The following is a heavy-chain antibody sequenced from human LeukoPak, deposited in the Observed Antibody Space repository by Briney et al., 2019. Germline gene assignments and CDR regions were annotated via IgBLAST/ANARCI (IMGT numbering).Heavy chain of an antibody. J-gene: IGHJ5*02. Sequence: ASVKVSCKASGYTFTGYYMHWVRQAPGQGLEWMGRINPNSVGTNYAQKFRGRVTMTRDTSISTAYMELSRLRSDDTAVYYCARGVGGSWDYSGNWFDPWGQGTLVTVSS. D-gene: IGHD6-13*01. CDR1: GYTFTGYY. V-gene: IGHV1-2*06. CDR3: ARGVGGSWDYSGNWFDP. CDR2: INPNSVGT.